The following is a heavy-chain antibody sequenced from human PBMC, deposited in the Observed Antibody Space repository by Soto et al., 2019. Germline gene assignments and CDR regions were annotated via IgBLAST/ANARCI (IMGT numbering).Heavy chain of an antibody. V-gene: IGHV4-59*08. D-gene: IGHD6-19*01. Sequence: TPSETLSLTCTVSGGSISSYYWSWIRQPPGKGLEWIGYIYYSGSTNYNPSLKSRVTISVDTSKNQFSLKLSSVTAADTAVYYCARHVSLGWDFDYWGQGTLVTVSS. J-gene: IGHJ4*02. CDR1: GGSISSYY. CDR3: ARHVSLGWDFDY. CDR2: IYYSGST.